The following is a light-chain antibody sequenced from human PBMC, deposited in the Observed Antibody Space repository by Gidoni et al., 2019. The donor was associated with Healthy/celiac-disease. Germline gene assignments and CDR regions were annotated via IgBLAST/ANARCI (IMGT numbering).Light chain of an antibody. CDR2: KDS. Sequence: SYELTQPPSVSVSPGQTARITCSGDALQTQYAYWYHQKPGQAPGLVIYKDSERPSGIPERFSGSSSGTTVTLTISGVQAEDEADYYCQSADSSGTWVFGGGTKLTVL. CDR3: QSADSSGTWV. J-gene: IGLJ3*02. V-gene: IGLV3-25*03. CDR1: ALQTQY.